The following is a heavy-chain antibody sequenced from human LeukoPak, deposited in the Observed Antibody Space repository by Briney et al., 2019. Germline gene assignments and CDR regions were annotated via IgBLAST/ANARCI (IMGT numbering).Heavy chain of an antibody. CDR1: GGTFSSYA. V-gene: IGHV1-69*04. CDR3: ARVKDGYYYGSGSYTYPDFDY. J-gene: IGHJ4*02. Sequence: GASVKVSCKASGGTFSSYAISWVRQAPGQGLEWMGRIIPILGIANYAQKFQGRVTITADKSTSTAYMELRSLRSDDTAVYYCARVKDGYYYGSGSYTYPDFDYWGQGTLVTVSS. CDR2: IIPILGIA. D-gene: IGHD3-10*01.